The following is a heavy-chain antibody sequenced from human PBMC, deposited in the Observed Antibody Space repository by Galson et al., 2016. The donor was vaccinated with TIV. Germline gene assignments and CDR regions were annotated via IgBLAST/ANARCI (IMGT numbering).Heavy chain of an antibody. D-gene: IGHD5-18*01. CDR1: GGSVSRYY. J-gene: IGHJ4*02. CDR2: IFTDGTT. V-gene: IGHV4-4*07. CDR3: AKDISNWVGDSYGFNTFDI. Sequence: SETLSLTCSVSGGSVSRYYWSWVRQSPGKGLEWIGRIFTDGTTTYNPSLKSRVAISVDTSRRQSSLRLRSVTAADTALYYCAKDISNWVGDSYGFNTFDIWGQGTLVTVSS.